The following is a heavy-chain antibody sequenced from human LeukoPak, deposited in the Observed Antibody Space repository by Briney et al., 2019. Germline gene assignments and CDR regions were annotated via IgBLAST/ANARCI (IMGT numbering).Heavy chain of an antibody. Sequence: GASVKVSCKVSGYTLTELSMHWVRQAPGKGLEWMGGFDPEDGETIYAQKFQGRVTMTEGTSTDTAYMELSSLRSEDTAVYYCATRGSGWGYFDYWGQGTLVTVSS. CDR1: GYTLTELS. J-gene: IGHJ4*02. CDR2: FDPEDGET. CDR3: ATRGSGWGYFDY. V-gene: IGHV1-24*01. D-gene: IGHD6-19*01.